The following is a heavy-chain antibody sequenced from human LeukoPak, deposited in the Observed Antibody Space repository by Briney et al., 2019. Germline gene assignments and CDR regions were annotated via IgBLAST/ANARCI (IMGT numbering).Heavy chain of an antibody. D-gene: IGHD3-10*01. CDR2: ISAYNGNT. CDR1: GYTFTSYG. J-gene: IGHJ6*04. Sequence: ASVKVSCKASGYTFTSYGISWVRQAPGQGLEWMGWISAYNGNTNYAQKLQGRATMTTDTSTSTAYMELRSLRSDDTAVYYCARDREPYYYGSGSLSLGMDVWGKGTTVTVSS. CDR3: ARDREPYYYGSGSLSLGMDV. V-gene: IGHV1-18*04.